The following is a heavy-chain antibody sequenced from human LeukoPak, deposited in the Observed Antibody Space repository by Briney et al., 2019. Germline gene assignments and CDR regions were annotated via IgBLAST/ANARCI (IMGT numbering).Heavy chain of an antibody. CDR1: GGSISSSSYY. Sequence: KPSETLSLTCTVSGGSISSSSYYWGWIRQPPGKGLEWIGSIYYSGSTYYNPSLKSRVTISVDTSKNQFSLKLSSVTAADTAVYYCARQDGSWYTFYFQHWGQGTLVTVSS. D-gene: IGHD6-13*01. CDR2: IYYSGST. J-gene: IGHJ1*01. V-gene: IGHV4-39*01. CDR3: ARQDGSWYTFYFQH.